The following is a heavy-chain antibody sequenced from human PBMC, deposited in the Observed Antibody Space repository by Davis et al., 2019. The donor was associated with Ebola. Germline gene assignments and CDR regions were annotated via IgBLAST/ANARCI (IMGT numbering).Heavy chain of an antibody. J-gene: IGHJ6*02. CDR2: IKQDGSEK. Sequence: PGGSLRLSCAASGFTFSSYAMHWVRQAPGKGLEWVANIKQDGSEKYYVDSVKGRFTISRDNAKNSLYLQMNSLRAEDTAVYYCARWGVVPAAIGMDVWAKGPRSPSP. CDR3: ARWGVVPAAIGMDV. CDR1: GFTFSSYA. D-gene: IGHD2-2*02. V-gene: IGHV3-7*03.